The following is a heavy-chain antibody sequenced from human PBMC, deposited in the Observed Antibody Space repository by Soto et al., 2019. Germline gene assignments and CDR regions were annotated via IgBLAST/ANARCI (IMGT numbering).Heavy chain of an antibody. J-gene: IGHJ4*02. Sequence: ASVKVSCKASGGTFSSYTISWVRQAPGQGLEWMGRIIPILGIANYAQKFQGRVTITADKSTSTAYMELSSLRSEDTAVYYCRGYCSGGSCRVNFDYWGQGTLVTVSS. CDR1: GGTFSSYT. D-gene: IGHD2-15*01. CDR3: RGYCSGGSCRVNFDY. V-gene: IGHV1-69*02. CDR2: IIPILGIA.